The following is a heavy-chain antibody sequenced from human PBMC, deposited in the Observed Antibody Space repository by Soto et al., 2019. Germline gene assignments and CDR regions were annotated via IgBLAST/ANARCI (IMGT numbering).Heavy chain of an antibody. D-gene: IGHD3-10*01. J-gene: IGHJ4*02. CDR1: GGSISSGGYY. CDR3: AREITDYGSGSYYTTRIDY. Sequence: SETLSLTCTVSGGSISSGGYYWSWIRQHPGKGLEWIGYIYYSGSTYYNPSLKSRVTISVDTSKNQFSLKLSSVTAADTAVYYCAREITDYGSGSYYTTRIDYWGQGTLVTVSS. V-gene: IGHV4-31*03. CDR2: IYYSGST.